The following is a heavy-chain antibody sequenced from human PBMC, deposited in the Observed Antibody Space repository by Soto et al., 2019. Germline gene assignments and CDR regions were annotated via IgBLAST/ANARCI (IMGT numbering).Heavy chain of an antibody. CDR2: IYYSGNT. D-gene: IGHD5-18*01. J-gene: IGHJ6*02. CDR3: ARDRLMATAGTARHYFGLDV. CDR1: GGSIRGGGYY. Sequence: PSETLSLTCTVSGGSIRGGGYYWSWVRQNPRRGLEWIGNIYYSGNTYYNPSLKIRLTISVDTSKTQFSLNLSSVTAADTAVYYCARDRLMATAGTARHYFGLDVWGQGTTVTVSS. V-gene: IGHV4-31*03.